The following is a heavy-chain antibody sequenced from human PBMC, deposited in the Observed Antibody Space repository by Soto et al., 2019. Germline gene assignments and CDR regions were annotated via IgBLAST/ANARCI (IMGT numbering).Heavy chain of an antibody. CDR1: GGTFSSYA. CDR3: ARASGYVSGWYHDY. CDR2: IIPILGTT. D-gene: IGHD6-19*01. Sequence: ASVKVSCKASGGTFSSYAISWVRQAPGQGLEWMGGIIPILGTTHYAQKFQGRVTITADESTNTAYMELSSLRSDDTAVYYCARASGYVSGWYHDYWGQGTRVTVSS. V-gene: IGHV1-69*13. J-gene: IGHJ4*02.